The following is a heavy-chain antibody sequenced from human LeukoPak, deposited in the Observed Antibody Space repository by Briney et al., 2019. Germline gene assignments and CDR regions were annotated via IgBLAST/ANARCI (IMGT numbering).Heavy chain of an antibody. CDR3: ARSGSGYLRYYFDY. CDR1: GFTFSNAW. V-gene: IGHV4-38-2*01. J-gene: IGHJ4*02. D-gene: IGHD5-12*01. Sequence: PGGSLRLSCAASGFTFSNAWMSWVRQPPGKGLEWIGSMYSSGSTYYNPSLKSRVTISVDTSKNQFSLKLSSVTAADTAVYYCARSGSGYLRYYFDYWGQGTLVTVSS. CDR2: MYSSGST.